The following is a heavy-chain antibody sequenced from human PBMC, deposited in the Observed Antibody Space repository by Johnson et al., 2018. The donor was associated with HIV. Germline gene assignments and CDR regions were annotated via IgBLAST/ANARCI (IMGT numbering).Heavy chain of an antibody. CDR1: GFTFSDYY. Sequence: VQLVESGGGLVKPGGSLRLSCAASGFTFSDYYMSWIRQAPGKGLEWVSYISSSGSTIYYADSVKGRFTISRDNAKNSLYLQMNSLKTEDTAVYYCTTASLPWRVRGNAFDSWGQGTMVTVSS. D-gene: IGHD6-19*01. J-gene: IGHJ3*02. CDR2: ISSSGSTI. CDR3: TTASLPWRVRGNAFDS. V-gene: IGHV3-11*01.